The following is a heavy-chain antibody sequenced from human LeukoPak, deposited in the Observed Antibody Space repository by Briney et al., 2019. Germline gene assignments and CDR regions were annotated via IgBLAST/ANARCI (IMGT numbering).Heavy chain of an antibody. D-gene: IGHD3-10*01. CDR1: GGSISSSSYY. Sequence: SETLSLTCTVSGGSISSSSYYWGWIRQPPGKGLEWIGSIHYSGSTYYNPSLKSRVTISVDTSKNQFSLKLSSVTAADTAVYYCAREGDYYGSGSYYKANYYFDYWGQGTLVTVSS. CDR3: AREGDYYGSGSYYKANYYFDY. V-gene: IGHV4-39*07. CDR2: IHYSGST. J-gene: IGHJ4*02.